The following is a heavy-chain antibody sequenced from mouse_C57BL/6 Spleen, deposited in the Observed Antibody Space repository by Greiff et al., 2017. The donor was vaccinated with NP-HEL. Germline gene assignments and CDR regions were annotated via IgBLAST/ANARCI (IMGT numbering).Heavy chain of an antibody. CDR2: IDPYNGDT. CDR1: GYSFTGYF. D-gene: IGHD1-1*01. Sequence: VQLQQSGPELVKPGDSVKISCKASGYSFTGYFMNWVMQSHGKSLEWIGRIDPYNGDTFYNQKFKGKATLTVDKSSSTAHMELRSLTSEDSAVYYCARGHGSSYYYAMDYWGQGTSVTVSS. J-gene: IGHJ4*01. CDR3: ARGHGSSYYYAMDY. V-gene: IGHV1-20*01.